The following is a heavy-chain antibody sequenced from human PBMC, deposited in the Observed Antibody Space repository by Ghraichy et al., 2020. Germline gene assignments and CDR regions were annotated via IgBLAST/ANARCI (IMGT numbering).Heavy chain of an antibody. V-gene: IGHV4-39*01. CDR2: AYYNGMV. Sequence: SETLSLTCSVSGDSISGSYHYWGWIRQPPGRGLEWIAGAYYNGMVYYDSPLESRATISVDTSKNQFSLILSSVTAADTAVYYCSRLIDYWGPGILVTVSS. CDR3: SRLIDY. CDR1: GDSISGSYHY. J-gene: IGHJ4*02.